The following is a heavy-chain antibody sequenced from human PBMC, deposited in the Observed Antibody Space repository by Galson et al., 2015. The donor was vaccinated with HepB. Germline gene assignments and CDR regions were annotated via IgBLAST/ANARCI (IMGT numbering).Heavy chain of an antibody. CDR3: ARGSRRQATVTTGRFDY. CDR2: TYYRSKWYN. D-gene: IGHD4-17*01. V-gene: IGHV6-1*01. J-gene: IGHJ4*02. Sequence: CAISGDSVSSNSAAWNWIRQSPSRGLEWLGRTYYRSKWYNDYAVSVKSRITINPDTSKNQLSLKLSSVTAADTAVYYCARGSRRQATVTTGRFDYWGQGTLVTVSS. CDR1: GDSVSSNSAA.